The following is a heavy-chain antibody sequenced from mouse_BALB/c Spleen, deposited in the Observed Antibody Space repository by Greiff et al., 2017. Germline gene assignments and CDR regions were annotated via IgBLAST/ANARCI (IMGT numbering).Heavy chain of an antibody. CDR2: IDPETGGT. V-gene: IGHV1-15*01. Sequence: VQLQESGAELVRPGASVTLSCKASGYTFTDYEMHWVKQTPVHGLEWIGAIDPETGGTAYNQKFKGKATLTADKSSSTAYMELRSLTSEDSAVYYCTRGGTSRFAYWGQGTLVTVSA. D-gene: IGHD4-1*01. CDR3: TRGGTSRFAY. J-gene: IGHJ3*01. CDR1: GYTFTDYE.